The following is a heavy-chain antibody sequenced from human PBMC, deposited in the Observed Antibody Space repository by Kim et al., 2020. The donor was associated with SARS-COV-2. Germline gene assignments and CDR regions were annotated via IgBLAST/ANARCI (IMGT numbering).Heavy chain of an antibody. CDR2: ISYDGGYK. Sequence: GGSLRLSCVASGFAFSRYSLHWVRQTPGKGLEWVALISYDGGYKYYADSVKGRFTISRDNSWNTLFLQMDSLRADDTALYYCAADPAPSQQWVDWYFAYWGQGPLVTVSS. D-gene: IGHD6-19*01. CDR3: AADPAPSQQWVDWYFAY. V-gene: IGHV3-30-3*01. J-gene: IGHJ4*02. CDR1: GFAFSRYS.